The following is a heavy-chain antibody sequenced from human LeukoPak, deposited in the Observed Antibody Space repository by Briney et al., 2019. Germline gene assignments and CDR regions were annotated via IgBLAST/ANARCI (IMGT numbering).Heavy chain of an antibody. V-gene: IGHV1-46*01. D-gene: IGHD4-17*01. J-gene: IGHJ4*02. CDR3: ARDERDYGDYGGFDY. CDR2: INPSGGST. Sequence: ASVKVSCKASGYTFTSYYMHWVRQAPGQGLEWMGIINPSGGSTSYAQKFQGRVTMTRDMSTSTVYMELSSLRSEDTAVYYCARDERDYGDYGGFDYWGQGTLVTVSS. CDR1: GYTFTSYY.